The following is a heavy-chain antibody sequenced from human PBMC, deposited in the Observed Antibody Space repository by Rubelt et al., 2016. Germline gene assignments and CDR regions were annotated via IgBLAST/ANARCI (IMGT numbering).Heavy chain of an antibody. CDR3: ARMVNDFWSGYHNWFDP. Sequence: GASVKVSCKASGYTFTGYYMHWVRQAPGQGLEWMGWINPNSGGTNYAQKFQGRVTMTRDTSISTAYMELSRLRSEDTAVYYCARMVNDFWSGYHNWFDPWGQGTLVTVSS. CDR2: INPNSGGT. V-gene: IGHV1-2*02. CDR1: GYTFTGYY. D-gene: IGHD3-3*01. J-gene: IGHJ5*02.